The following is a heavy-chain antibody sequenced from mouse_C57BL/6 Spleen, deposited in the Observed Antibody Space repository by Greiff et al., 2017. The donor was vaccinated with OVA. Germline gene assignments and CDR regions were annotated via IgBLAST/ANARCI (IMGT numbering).Heavy chain of an antibody. V-gene: IGHV1-53*01. CDR1: GYTFTSYW. Sequence: VQLQQSGTELVKPGASVKLSCKASGYTFTSYWMHWVKQRPGQGLEWIGNINPSNGGTNYNEKFKSKATLTVDKSSSTAYMQLSSLTSEDSAVYYCARSGYSNYSYYYAMDYWGQGTSVTVSS. J-gene: IGHJ4*01. CDR3: ARSGYSNYSYYYAMDY. D-gene: IGHD2-5*01. CDR2: INPSNGGT.